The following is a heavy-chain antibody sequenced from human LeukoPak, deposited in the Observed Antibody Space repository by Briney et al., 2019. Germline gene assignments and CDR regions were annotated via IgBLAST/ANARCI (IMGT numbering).Heavy chain of an antibody. CDR1: GYTFTGNY. CDR3: ARELILGYFDY. J-gene: IGHJ4*02. D-gene: IGHD2/OR15-2a*01. Sequence: ASVKVSCKXSGYTFTGNYMHWVRQAPRQGLEWMGWINPNSGGTNYSQKFQGRVTMTRGTSISTAYMELSRLRSDDTAVYYCARELILGYFDYWGQGTLVTVSS. V-gene: IGHV1-2*02. CDR2: INPNSGGT.